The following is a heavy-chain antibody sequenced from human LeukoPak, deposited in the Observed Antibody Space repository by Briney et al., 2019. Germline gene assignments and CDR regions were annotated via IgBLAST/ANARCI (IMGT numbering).Heavy chain of an antibody. D-gene: IGHD4-11*01. V-gene: IGHV3-7*01. CDR2: IKQGGSEK. Sequence: PGGSLRLSCAASGFTFSSYWMSWVRQAPGKGLEWVANIKQGGSEKYYANSVKGRFTISRDNAKNSLYLQMNSLRAEDTAVYYCARVRIYSNYYYYYMDVWGKGTTVTVSS. CDR1: GFTFSSYW. CDR3: ARVRIYSNYYYYYMDV. J-gene: IGHJ6*03.